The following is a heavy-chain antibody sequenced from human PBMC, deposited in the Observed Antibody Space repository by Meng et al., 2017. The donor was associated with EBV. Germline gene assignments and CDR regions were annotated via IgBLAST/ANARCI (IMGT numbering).Heavy chain of an antibody. J-gene: IGHJ5*02. Sequence: QVRLQESGPGLVKPSETLSLTCTVSGGSVSSVSYYWSWIRQPPGKGLEWIGYIYYSGSTNYNPSLKSRVTISVDTSKNQFSLKLSSVTAADTAVYYCARGRYYGDYFWFDPWGQGTLVTVSS. CDR2: IYYSGST. V-gene: IGHV4-61*01. D-gene: IGHD4-17*01. CDR1: GGSVSSVSYY. CDR3: ARGRYYGDYFWFDP.